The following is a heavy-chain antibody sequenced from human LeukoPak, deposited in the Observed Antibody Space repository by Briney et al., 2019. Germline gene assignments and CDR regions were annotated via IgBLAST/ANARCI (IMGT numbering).Heavy chain of an antibody. CDR3: ARQGYDFWSGYYTEGGYYYYMDV. Sequence: NPSETLSLTCTVSGGSISSYYWSWIRQPPGKGLEWIGYIYTSGSTNYNSSLKSRVTISVDTSKNQFSLKLSSVTAADTAVYYCARQGYDFWSGYYTEGGYYYYMDVWGKGTTVTVSS. D-gene: IGHD3-3*01. CDR1: GGSISSYY. CDR2: IYTSGST. J-gene: IGHJ6*03. V-gene: IGHV4-4*09.